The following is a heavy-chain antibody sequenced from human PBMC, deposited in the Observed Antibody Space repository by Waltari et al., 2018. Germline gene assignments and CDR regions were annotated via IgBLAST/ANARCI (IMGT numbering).Heavy chain of an antibody. CDR3: ARVQNVLLWFGEVGWFDP. J-gene: IGHJ5*02. CDR1: GGSISSGGYS. CDR2: IYHSGST. Sequence: QLQLQESGSGLVKPSQTLSLTCAVSGGSISSGGYSWSWIRQPPGKGLEWIGYIYHSGSTYYTPSLKSRVTISVDRSKNQFSLKLSSVTAADTAVYYCARVQNVLLWFGEVGWFDPWGQGTLVTVSS. V-gene: IGHV4-30-2*01. D-gene: IGHD3-10*01.